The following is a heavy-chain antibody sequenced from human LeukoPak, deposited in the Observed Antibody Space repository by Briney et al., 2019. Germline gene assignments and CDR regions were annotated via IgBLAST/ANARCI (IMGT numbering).Heavy chain of an antibody. CDR3: ARRHCSSTSCGLYAFDI. V-gene: IGHV4-39*01. J-gene: IGHJ3*02. CDR2: IYYSGST. Sequence: SETLSLTCTVSGGSISSSSYYWGWIRQPPGKGLEWIGSIYYSGSTYYNPSLKSRVTISVDTSKNQFSLKLSSVTAADTAVYYCARRHCSSTSCGLYAFDIWGQGTMVTVSS. CDR1: GGSISSSSYY. D-gene: IGHD2-2*01.